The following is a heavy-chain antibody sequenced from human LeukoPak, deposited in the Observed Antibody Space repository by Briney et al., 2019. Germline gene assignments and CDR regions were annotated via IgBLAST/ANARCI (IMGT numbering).Heavy chain of an antibody. J-gene: IGHJ5*02. V-gene: IGHV1-24*01. CDR2: FDPEDGET. CDR3: ATDGEAAAGTFDP. CDR1: GYTLTELS. Sequence: ASVKVSCKVSGYTLTELSMHWVRQAPGKGLEWMGGFDPEDGETIYAQKFQGRVTMTEDTSTDTAYMELSSRRSEDTAVYYCATDGEAAAGTFDPWGQGTLVTVSS. D-gene: IGHD6-13*01.